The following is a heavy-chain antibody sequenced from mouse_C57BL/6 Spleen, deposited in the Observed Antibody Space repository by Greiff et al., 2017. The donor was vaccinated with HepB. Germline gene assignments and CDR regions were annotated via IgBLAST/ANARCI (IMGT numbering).Heavy chain of an antibody. CDR2: IYPGDGDT. CDR3: ARSGYYSNYGDY. CDR1: GYAFSSSW. D-gene: IGHD2-5*01. Sequence: VQLQQSGPELVKPGASVKISCKASGYAFSSSWMNWVKQRPGKGLEWIGRIYPGDGDTNYNGKFKGKATLTADKSSSTAYMKLSSLTSEDSAVYFCARSGYYSNYGDYWGQGTTLTVSS. V-gene: IGHV1-82*01. J-gene: IGHJ2*01.